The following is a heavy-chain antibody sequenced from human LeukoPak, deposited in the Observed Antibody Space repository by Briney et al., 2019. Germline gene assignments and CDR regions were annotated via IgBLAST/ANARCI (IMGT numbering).Heavy chain of an antibody. V-gene: IGHV3-30*02. D-gene: IGHD3-22*01. CDR2: IRYDGSNK. Sequence: GGSLRLSCAASGFTFSSYGMHWVRQAPGKGLEWVAFIRYDGSNKYYADSVKGRFTISRDGSKNTLYLQMNSLRVEDTAVYYCARGLFLSGYLDAFDIWGQGTVVTVSS. CDR1: GFTFSSYG. J-gene: IGHJ3*02. CDR3: ARGLFLSGYLDAFDI.